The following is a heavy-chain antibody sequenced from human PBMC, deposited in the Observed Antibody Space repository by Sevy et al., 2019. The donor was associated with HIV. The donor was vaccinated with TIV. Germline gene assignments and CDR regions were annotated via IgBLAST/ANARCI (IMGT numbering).Heavy chain of an antibody. CDR3: VKVPDSSSWYDQFFFDS. Sequence: GGFLRLSCAASGFTLRNYAMSWVRQAPGKGLEWVSGNNGSGGNSYYADSVKGRFTISRDNSKNTLYLQMNNLRAEDTAVYYYVKVPDSSSWYDQFFFDSWGQGTLVTVSS. CDR2: NNGSGGNS. J-gene: IGHJ4*02. D-gene: IGHD6-13*01. V-gene: IGHV3-23*01. CDR1: GFTLRNYA.